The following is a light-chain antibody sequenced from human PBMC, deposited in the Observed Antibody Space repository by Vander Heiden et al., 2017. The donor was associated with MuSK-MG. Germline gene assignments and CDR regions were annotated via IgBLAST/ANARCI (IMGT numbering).Light chain of an antibody. J-gene: IGLJ3*02. V-gene: IGLV1-44*01. CDR3: SAWHDSLSGWV. CDR2: SNT. CDR1: SSTIGSNP. Sequence: QSVLPQPPSASGTPWPMVTISCSGSSSTIGSNPVNWYQQLPGAAPKLLINSNTLRPSGVPVRFSGSTSGTSASLAISGLQPEDEADYYCSAWHDSLSGWVFGGGTKLTVL.